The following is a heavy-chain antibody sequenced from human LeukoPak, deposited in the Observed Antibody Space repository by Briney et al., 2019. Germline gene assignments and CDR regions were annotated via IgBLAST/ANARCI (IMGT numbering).Heavy chain of an antibody. D-gene: IGHD3-22*01. CDR1: GGSISSSSYY. CDR2: IYYSGST. V-gene: IGHV4-39*02. CDR3: ARENYDSSGYYSYYFDY. Sequence: SETLSLTCTVSGGSISSSSYYWGWIRQPPGKGLEWIGSIYYSGSTYYNPSLKSRVTISVDTSKNQFSLKLSSVTAADTAVYYCARENYDSSGYYSYYFDYWGQGTLVTVSS. J-gene: IGHJ4*02.